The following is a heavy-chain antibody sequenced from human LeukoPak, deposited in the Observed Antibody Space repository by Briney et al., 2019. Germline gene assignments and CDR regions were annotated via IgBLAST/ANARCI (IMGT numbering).Heavy chain of an antibody. CDR2: ISSGGRTI. CDR3: AKDTYSGYAVGYFDY. J-gene: IGHJ4*02. V-gene: IGHV3-11*04. CDR1: GFTFSDYY. Sequence: GRSLRLSCAASGFTFSDYYMSWIRQAPGKGLEWVSYISSGGRTIYYADSVKGRFTISRDNSKNTLYLQMNSLRAEDTAVYYCAKDTYSGYAVGYFDYWGQGTLVTVSS. D-gene: IGHD5-12*01.